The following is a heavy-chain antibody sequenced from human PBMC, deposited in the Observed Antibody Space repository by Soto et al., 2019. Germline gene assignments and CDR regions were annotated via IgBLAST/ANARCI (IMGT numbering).Heavy chain of an antibody. Sequence: EVQLLESGGGLVQPGGSLRLSCAASGFTFSSYAMSWVRQAPGKGLEWVSAISGSGGSTYYADSVKGRFTISRDNSKNTLYLQMNSLRAEDTAVYYCAKQETLRYFDWLLYSPMGYWGQGTLVTVSS. J-gene: IGHJ4*02. CDR3: AKQETLRYFDWLLYSPMGY. D-gene: IGHD3-9*01. CDR2: ISGSGGST. V-gene: IGHV3-23*01. CDR1: GFTFSSYA.